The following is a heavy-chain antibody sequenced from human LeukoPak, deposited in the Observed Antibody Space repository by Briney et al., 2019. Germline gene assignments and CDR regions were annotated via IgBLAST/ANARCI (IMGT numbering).Heavy chain of an antibody. Sequence: SETLSLTCAVYGGSFSGYYWSWIRQPPGKGLEWIGEINHSGSTNYNPSLKSRVTISVDTSKNQFSLKLSSVTAADTAVYYCAILPLWFGDGYWGQGTLVTVSS. J-gene: IGHJ4*02. CDR2: INHSGST. CDR1: GGSFSGYY. CDR3: AILPLWFGDGY. D-gene: IGHD3-10*01. V-gene: IGHV4-34*01.